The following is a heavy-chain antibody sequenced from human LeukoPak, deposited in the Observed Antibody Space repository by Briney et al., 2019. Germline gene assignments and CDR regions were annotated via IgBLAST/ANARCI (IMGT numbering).Heavy chain of an antibody. CDR2: IYHSGST. D-gene: IGHD4-23*01. V-gene: IGHV4-38-2*02. CDR3: ARDDYGGLDY. CDR1: GYSLSSGYY. J-gene: IGHJ4*02. Sequence: SETLSLTCTVSGYSLSSGYYWGWIRQPPGKGLEWIGSIYHSGSTYYNPSLKSRVTISVDTSKNQFSLKLSSVTAADTAVYYCARDDYGGLDYWGQGTLVTVSS.